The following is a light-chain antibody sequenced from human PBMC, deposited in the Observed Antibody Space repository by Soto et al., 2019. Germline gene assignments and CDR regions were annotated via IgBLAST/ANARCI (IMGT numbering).Light chain of an antibody. J-gene: IGLJ2*01. CDR2: YDH. V-gene: IGLV1-36*01. Sequence: QSVLTQPPSVSEAPRQRVTISCSGSSSNIGNNGVNWYQQLPGKAPKLLIYYDHLLPSGVSDRFSGSKSGTSASLAISGLRSEDEADYYCAAWDDSLNGVVFGGGTKLTVL. CDR3: AAWDDSLNGVV. CDR1: SSNIGNNG.